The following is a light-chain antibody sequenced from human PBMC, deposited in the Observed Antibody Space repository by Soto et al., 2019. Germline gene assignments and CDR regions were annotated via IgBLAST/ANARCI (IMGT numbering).Light chain of an antibody. V-gene: IGLV2-14*01. CDR1: SGDVGGYDY. Sequence: SALTQPASGSGSPGQSITISCTGTSGDVGGYDYVSWYQLHPGKAPKLMVFEVSNRPSGVSYRFSGSKSGNTASLTISGLQAEDEADYFCSSYSISTAYLFGTGTKVTVL. J-gene: IGLJ1*01. CDR3: SSYSISTAYL. CDR2: EVS.